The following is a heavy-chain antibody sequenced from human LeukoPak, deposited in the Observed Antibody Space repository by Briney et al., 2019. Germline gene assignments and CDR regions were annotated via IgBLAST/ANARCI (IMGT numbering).Heavy chain of an antibody. CDR2: ISSSGSTI. J-gene: IGHJ6*03. CDR1: AFTFSSYE. CDR3: AELGITMIGGV. V-gene: IGHV3-48*03. Sequence: GGSLRLSCAASAFTFSSYEMNWVRQAPGKGLEWVSYISSSGSTIYYADSVKGRFTIPRDNAKNSLYLQMNSLRAEDTAVYYCAELGITMIGGVWGIGTTVTISS. D-gene: IGHD3-10*02.